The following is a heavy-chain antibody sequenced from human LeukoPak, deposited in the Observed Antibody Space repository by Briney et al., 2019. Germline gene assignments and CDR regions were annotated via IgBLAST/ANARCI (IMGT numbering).Heavy chain of an antibody. Sequence: SGGSLRLSCAASGFTVSSNYMSWVRQAPGKGLEWVSVIYSGGSTYYADSVKGRFTISRDNSKNTLYLQMNSLRAEDTAVYYCARSHGSGSYYNLNDYWGQGTLVTVSS. CDR2: IYSGGST. CDR3: ARSHGSGSYYNLNDY. V-gene: IGHV3-53*01. CDR1: GFTVSSNY. J-gene: IGHJ4*02. D-gene: IGHD3-10*01.